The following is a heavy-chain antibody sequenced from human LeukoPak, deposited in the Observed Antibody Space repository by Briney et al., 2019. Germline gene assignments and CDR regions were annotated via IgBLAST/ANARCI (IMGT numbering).Heavy chain of an antibody. D-gene: IGHD6-13*01. V-gene: IGHV3-74*01. CDR3: ARASDQQLVPPRY. CDR1: GFTFSSYW. J-gene: IGHJ4*02. CDR2: INIDGSST. Sequence: PGGSLRLSCAASGFTFSSYWMHWVRQAPGKGLVWVSRINIDGSSTTYADSVEGRFTISRDNAKNTLFLQMNSLRTQDTAVYYCARASDQQLVPPRYWGQGTLVTVSS.